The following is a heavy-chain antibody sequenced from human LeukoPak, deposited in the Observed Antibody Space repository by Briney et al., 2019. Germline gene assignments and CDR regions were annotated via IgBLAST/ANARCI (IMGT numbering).Heavy chain of an antibody. J-gene: IGHJ6*02. CDR1: GYSFTSYW. D-gene: IGHD6-6*01. Sequence: LGESLKISCKGSGYSFTSYWIGWVRQMPGKGLEWMGIIYPGDSDTRYSPSFQGQVTISADKSISTAYLQWSSLKASDTAMYYCARRQYSSSFDYYYGMDVWGQGTTVTVSS. V-gene: IGHV5-51*01. CDR3: ARRQYSSSFDYYYGMDV. CDR2: IYPGDSDT.